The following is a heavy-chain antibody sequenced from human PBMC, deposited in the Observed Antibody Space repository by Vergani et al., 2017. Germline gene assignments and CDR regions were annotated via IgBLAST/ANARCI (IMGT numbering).Heavy chain of an antibody. CDR3: ARVNTQTNGHLYYYYYMDV. V-gene: IGHV4-34*01. D-gene: IGHD2-8*01. CDR2: IDHTGRP. CDR1: GGSFTSYH. J-gene: IGHJ6*03. Sequence: QVQLQQWGGGLLKPSETLSLTCVVNGGSFTSYHWTWIRQSPGEGLVWVGDIDHTGRPDYNPSLKSRLTMSVDKFRNQFSLKLNCVTATDTAIYFCARVNTQTNGHLYYYYYMDVWGQGTAVTVS.